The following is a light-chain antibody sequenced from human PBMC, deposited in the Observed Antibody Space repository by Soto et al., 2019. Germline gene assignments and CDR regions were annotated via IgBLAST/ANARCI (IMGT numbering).Light chain of an antibody. CDR1: QSVLYRSNNKNY. CDR2: WAS. Sequence: DIVMTQSPDSLAVSLGERSTINCKSIQSVLYRSNNKNYLAWYQHKPGQPPKLLIYWASTRESGVPDRFSGSGSGTDFTLTINSLQAEDVAVYSCQQYHTAPLTFGGGTKVDIK. V-gene: IGKV4-1*01. J-gene: IGKJ4*01. CDR3: QQYHTAPLT.